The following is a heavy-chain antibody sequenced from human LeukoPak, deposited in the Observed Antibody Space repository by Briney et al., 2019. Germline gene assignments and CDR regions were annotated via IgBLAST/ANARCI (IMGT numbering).Heavy chain of an antibody. CDR2: IRYDGSNK. Sequence: GALSLSYAASGFTFSSYGMHWVRPAPGKGLGWVAFIRYDGSNKYYADSVRGRFTISGDNSKNTLYLQMNSLRAEDTAVYYCAKDAKVALWGYYYYMDVWGKGTTVTISS. D-gene: IGHD3-16*01. CDR3: AKDAKVALWGYYYYMDV. J-gene: IGHJ6*03. CDR1: GFTFSSYG. V-gene: IGHV3-30*02.